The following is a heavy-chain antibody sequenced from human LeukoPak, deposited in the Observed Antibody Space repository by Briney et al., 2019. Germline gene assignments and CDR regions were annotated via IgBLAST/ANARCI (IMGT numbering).Heavy chain of an antibody. Sequence: SETLSLTCSVSGDSISRFYWSWIRRPPGKALEWIGYIYHSGSTNYNPALKSRVTISIDTSKNHFSLKLSSVTAADTAVYYCARDHYDILTGDYSYGLDVWGQGTTVTVSS. J-gene: IGHJ6*02. CDR3: ARDHYDILTGDYSYGLDV. D-gene: IGHD3-9*01. CDR2: IYHSGST. V-gene: IGHV4-59*01. CDR1: GDSISRFY.